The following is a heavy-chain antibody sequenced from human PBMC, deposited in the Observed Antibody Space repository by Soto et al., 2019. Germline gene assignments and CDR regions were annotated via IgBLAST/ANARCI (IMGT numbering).Heavy chain of an antibody. CDR2: IGPSGGNT. V-gene: IGHV3-23*01. CDR1: GFTFGSYA. CDR3: AKEMYYFGSGSYYFYSNFDH. Sequence: EGSLRLSCTASGFTFGSYAMSWVRQAPGKGLEWVSNIGPSGGNTYYADSVKGRFTISRDNSKNTLYLQMSSLRAEDTALYYCAKEMYYFGSGSYYFYSNFDHWGQGTLVTVSS. D-gene: IGHD3-10*01. J-gene: IGHJ4*02.